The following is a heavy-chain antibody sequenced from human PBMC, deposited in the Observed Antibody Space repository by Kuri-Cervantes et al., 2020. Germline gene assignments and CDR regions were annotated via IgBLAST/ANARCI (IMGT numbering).Heavy chain of an antibody. CDR2: IKQDGSEK. CDR1: GFSFSTYW. V-gene: IGHV3-7*01. J-gene: IGHJ4*02. Sequence: GGSLRLSCVASGFSFSTYWMSWVRQAPGKGLEWVATIKQDGSEKYYVDSVKGRFTISRDNSKNTLYLQMNSLRAEDTAVYYCARDPLGGDYFDYWGQGTLVTVSS. D-gene: IGHD3-16*01. CDR3: ARDPLGGDYFDY.